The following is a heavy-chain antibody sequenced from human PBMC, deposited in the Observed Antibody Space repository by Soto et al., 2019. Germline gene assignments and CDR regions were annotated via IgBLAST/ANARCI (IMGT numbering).Heavy chain of an antibody. D-gene: IGHD7-27*01. CDR3: ARDTGDGTFDF. Sequence: GASVKVSCKACGYTFSSYAMLGVRQAPGQRLAWMGWSNAGYGNTKSSQKFQDRGTISRDTSASTAYMELTSLRSEDTAVYYCARDTGDGTFDFWGQGTLVTVSS. V-gene: IGHV1-3*01. J-gene: IGHJ4*02. CDR2: SNAGYGNT. CDR1: GYTFSSYA.